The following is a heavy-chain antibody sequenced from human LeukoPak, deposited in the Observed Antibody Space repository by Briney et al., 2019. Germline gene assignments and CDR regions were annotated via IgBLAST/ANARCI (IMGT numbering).Heavy chain of an antibody. Sequence: GGSLRLSCAASGFTFTNYAMTWVRQAPGKGLEWVSVISAGGDNTYYGDSVKGRFIISRDNSKSTLYLQMNSLRAEDTAVYYCSKRDNYGYFDYWGQGTLVTVSS. V-gene: IGHV3-23*01. J-gene: IGHJ4*02. D-gene: IGHD5-18*01. CDR2: ISAGGDNT. CDR3: SKRDNYGYFDY. CDR1: GFTFTNYA.